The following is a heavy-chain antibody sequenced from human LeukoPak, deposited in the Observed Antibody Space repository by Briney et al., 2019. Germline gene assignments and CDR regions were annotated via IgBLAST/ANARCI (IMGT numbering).Heavy chain of an antibody. CDR1: GGTFSSYA. V-gene: IGHV1-69*05. J-gene: IGHJ5*01. Sequence: ASVKVSCKASGGTFSSYAISWVRQAPGQGLEWMGRIIPIFGTANYAQKIQGRVTITTDESTSTAYMELSSVRSEDTAVYYCARPRQDDFWSGTLASWGQGTLVTVSS. D-gene: IGHD3-3*01. CDR2: IIPIFGTA. CDR3: ARPRQDDFWSGTLAS.